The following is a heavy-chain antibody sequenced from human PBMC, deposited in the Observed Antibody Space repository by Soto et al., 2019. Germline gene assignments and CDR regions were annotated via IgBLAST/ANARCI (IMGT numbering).Heavy chain of an antibody. Sequence: PGGSLRLSCAASGFTFSSYGMHLVRQAPGKGLEWVAVISYDGSNKYYADSVKGRFTISRDNSENTLYLQMNSLRAEERAVYYCAKEKARVSGYCDSSGYSAAQHWGQGTLVTVSS. CDR1: GFTFSSYG. V-gene: IGHV3-30*18. CDR3: AKEKARVSGYCDSSGYSAAQH. D-gene: IGHD3-22*01. CDR2: ISYDGSNK. J-gene: IGHJ1*01.